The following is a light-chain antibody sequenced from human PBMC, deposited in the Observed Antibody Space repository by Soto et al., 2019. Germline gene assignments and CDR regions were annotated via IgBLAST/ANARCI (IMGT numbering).Light chain of an antibody. Sequence: ELVLTQSPGTLSLSPEERATLSCRASQSVRSGYFAWYQQKPGQAPRLLIVGASSRATGIPDRFSGGGSGTDFTLTISRLEPEDFALYYCHQYDNSPLTFGGGTKVDI. CDR2: GAS. CDR1: QSVRSGY. J-gene: IGKJ4*01. CDR3: HQYDNSPLT. V-gene: IGKV3-20*01.